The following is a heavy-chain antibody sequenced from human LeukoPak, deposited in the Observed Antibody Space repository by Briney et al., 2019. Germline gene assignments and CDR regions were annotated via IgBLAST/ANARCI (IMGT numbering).Heavy chain of an antibody. CDR3: VRVYSYGPECHYYYYMDV. J-gene: IGHJ6*03. CDR2: IKQDGSDQ. Sequence: GGSLRLSCAASGFTFSNYWMSWVRQAPGKGLEWVASIKQDGSDQYYVDSVKGRVIISRDNAKNSVYLQMGSLRAEDTAVYYCVRVYSYGPECHYYYYMDVWGKGTTVTVSS. V-gene: IGHV3-7*01. CDR1: GFTFSNYW. D-gene: IGHD5-18*01.